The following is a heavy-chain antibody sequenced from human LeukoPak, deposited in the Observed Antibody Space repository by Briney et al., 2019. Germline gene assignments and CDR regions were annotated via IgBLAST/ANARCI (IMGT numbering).Heavy chain of an antibody. D-gene: IGHD1-26*01. J-gene: IGHJ4*02. CDR1: GYTFTGYY. V-gene: IGHV1-2*02. Sequence: ASVKVSCKASGYTFTGYYMHWVRQAPGQGLEWMGWISRNSGGTNYAQKFQGRVTMTRDTSISTVYMELSRLRSDDTAVYYCAKIVGASNGYFDYWGQGTLVTVSS. CDR3: AKIVGASNGYFDY. CDR2: ISRNSGGT.